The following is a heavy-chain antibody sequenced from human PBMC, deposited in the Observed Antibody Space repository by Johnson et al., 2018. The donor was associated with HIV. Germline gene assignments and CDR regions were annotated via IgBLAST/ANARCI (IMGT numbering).Heavy chain of an antibody. Sequence: VQLVESGGGLVQPGGSLRLSCAASGFTFINYCMHWVRQAPGKGLVWVSRMNADGKSTTYADSVKGRFTISRDNAKNTLYLQMNSLRAEDTAVYYCAKDREFVWWLAVPDAFDIWGQGTMVTVSS. CDR3: AKDREFVWWLAVPDAFDI. V-gene: IGHV3-74*01. CDR2: MNADGKST. CDR1: GFTFINYC. D-gene: IGHD2-8*02. J-gene: IGHJ3*02.